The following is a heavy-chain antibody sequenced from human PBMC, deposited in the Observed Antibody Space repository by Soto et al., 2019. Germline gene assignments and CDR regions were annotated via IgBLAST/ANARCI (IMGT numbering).Heavy chain of an antibody. Sequence: QVQLVQSGAEVEKPGASVKVSCKASGYTFTTYDFNWVRQAPGHGLEWMGWMNPETGNTGYAQKFQGRVTMTRDTSISTAFMALSGLTAEDTAVYYCARALGYSSTSRLDLWGQGTLVTVSS. V-gene: IGHV1-8*01. CDR1: GYTFTTYD. CDR3: ARALGYSSTSRLDL. CDR2: MNPETGNT. D-gene: IGHD6-19*01. J-gene: IGHJ4*02.